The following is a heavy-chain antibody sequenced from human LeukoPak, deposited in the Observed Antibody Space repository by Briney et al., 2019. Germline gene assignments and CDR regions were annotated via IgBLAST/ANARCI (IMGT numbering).Heavy chain of an antibody. J-gene: IGHJ6*02. V-gene: IGHV4-59*08. CDR2: IYHSGST. D-gene: IGHD4-17*01. Sequence: SETLSLTCTVSGGSISSDYWSWIRQPPGKGLEWIGYIYHSGSTNYNPSLKSRVTISVDTSKNQFSLKLSSVTAADTAVYYCARHQGSTVTTGMDVWGQGTTVTVSS. CDR3: ARHQGSTVTTGMDV. CDR1: GGSISSDY.